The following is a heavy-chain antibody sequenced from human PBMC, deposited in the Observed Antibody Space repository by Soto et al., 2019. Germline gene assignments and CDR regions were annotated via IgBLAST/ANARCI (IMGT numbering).Heavy chain of an antibody. CDR2: ISGSGGST. V-gene: IGHV3-23*01. J-gene: IGHJ4*02. Sequence: EVQLLESGGGLVQPGGSLRLSCAASGFTFSSYAMSWVRQAPGKGLEWVSAISGSGGSTYYADSVKGRFTISRDSSKNTLYLQMDSLRAEDTAVYYCAKARLLGFCTTGVCHLDYWGQGTLVTVSS. CDR3: AKARLLGFCTTGVCHLDY. CDR1: GFTFSSYA. D-gene: IGHD2-8*01.